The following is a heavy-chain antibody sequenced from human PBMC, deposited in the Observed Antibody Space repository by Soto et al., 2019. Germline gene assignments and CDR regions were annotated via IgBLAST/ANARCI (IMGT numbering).Heavy chain of an antibody. CDR1: GFTFGDYS. CDR3: TRESASRGYSGCDKYYFDD. J-gene: IGHJ4*02. CDR2: IRSKAYGGTT. Sequence: GGSLRLSCTASGFTFGDYSMSWFRQAPGKGLEWVGFIRSKAYGGTTEYAASVKGRFTISRDDSKSILYLQMNSLKTEDTAVYYCTRESASRGYSGCDKYYFDDWGQGTLVTVSS. V-gene: IGHV3-49*03. D-gene: IGHD5-12*01.